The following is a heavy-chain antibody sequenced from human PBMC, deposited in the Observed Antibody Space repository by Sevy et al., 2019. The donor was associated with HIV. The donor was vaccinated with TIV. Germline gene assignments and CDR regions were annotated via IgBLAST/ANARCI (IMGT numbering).Heavy chain of an antibody. J-gene: IGHJ4*02. Sequence: GGSLRLSCAASGFTFSSYAMHWVRQAPGKGLEWVAVISYDGSNKYYADSVKGRFTISRDNSKNTLYLKMNCLRAEDTAEYYCARDVGIVVVPAAIGYFEYWGQGTLVTVSS. CDR2: ISYDGSNK. V-gene: IGHV3-30*04. CDR1: GFTFSSYA. CDR3: ARDVGIVVVPAAIGYFEY. D-gene: IGHD2-2*02.